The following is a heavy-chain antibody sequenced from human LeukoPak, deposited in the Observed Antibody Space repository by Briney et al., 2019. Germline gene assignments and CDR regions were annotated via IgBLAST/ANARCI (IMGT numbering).Heavy chain of an antibody. D-gene: IGHD2-2*01. CDR3: AKFYQLLFYDYYYGMDV. CDR1: GFTFSDYY. J-gene: IGHJ6*02. CDR2: ISSSGSTI. V-gene: IGHV3-11*01. Sequence: PGGSLRLSCAASGFTFSDYYMSWIRQAPGKGLEWVSYISSSGSTIYYADSVKGRFTISRDNSKNTLYLQMNSLRAEDTAVYYCAKFYQLLFYDYYYGMDVWGQGTTVTVSS.